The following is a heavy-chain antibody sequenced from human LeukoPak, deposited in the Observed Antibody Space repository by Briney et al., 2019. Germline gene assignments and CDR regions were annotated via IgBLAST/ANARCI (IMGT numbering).Heavy chain of an antibody. CDR1: GGSISSGGYY. CDR2: IYYSGST. V-gene: IGHV4-31*03. D-gene: IGHD2-2*01. J-gene: IGHJ5*02. Sequence: SQTLSLTCTVSGGSISSGGYYWSWIRQHPGKGLEWIGYIYYSGSTYYNPSLKSRVTISVDTSKNQFSLKLSSVTAADTAVYYCARGLPYCSSTSCYQYWIDPWGQGTLVTVYS. CDR3: ARGLPYCSSTSCYQYWIDP.